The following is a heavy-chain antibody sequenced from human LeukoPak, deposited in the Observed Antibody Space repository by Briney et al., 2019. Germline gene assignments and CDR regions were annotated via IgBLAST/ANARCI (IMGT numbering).Heavy chain of an antibody. J-gene: IGHJ4*02. CDR1: VYSFTSYR. CDR3: ARRDVDESWNY. CDR2: IHPGDSDA. V-gene: IGHV5-51*07. Sequence: GESLKISCKGSVYSFTSYRIGWVHQMPGKGLEWMGIIHPGDSDARYSPSFQGQVTISADKSISTAYLQWSSLKASDTAMYYCARRDVDESWNYWGQGTLVTVSS. D-gene: IGHD3-3*01.